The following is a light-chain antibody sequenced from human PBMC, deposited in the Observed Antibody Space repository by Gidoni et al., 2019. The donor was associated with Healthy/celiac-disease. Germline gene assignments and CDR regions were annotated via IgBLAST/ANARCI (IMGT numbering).Light chain of an antibody. V-gene: IGKV1-39*01. CDR3: QQSYSTPYT. CDR1: QSISIY. CDR2: AAS. J-gene: IGKJ2*01. Sequence: DIQMTQSTSSLSASVGDRVTITCRASQSISIYLNWYQQKPGKAPKLLIYAASSLQSGVPSRFSGRGSGTDFTLTISSLQPEDFATYYCQQSYSTPYTCGQGTKLEIK.